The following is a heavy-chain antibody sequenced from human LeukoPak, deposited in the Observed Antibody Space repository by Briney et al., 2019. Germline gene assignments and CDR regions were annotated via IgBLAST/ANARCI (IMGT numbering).Heavy chain of an antibody. Sequence: ASVKVSCKASGYTLTGYYLHWVRQAPGQGFEWMGWINPNTGGTNYAQKFQGRVTMTRDTSISTVYMELSSLRSDDTAIYFCARVGGSWYLRLGSWGQGTLVTVSS. CDR1: GYTLTGYY. J-gene: IGHJ4*02. CDR3: ARVGGSWYLRLGS. V-gene: IGHV1-2*02. CDR2: INPNTGGT. D-gene: IGHD6-13*01.